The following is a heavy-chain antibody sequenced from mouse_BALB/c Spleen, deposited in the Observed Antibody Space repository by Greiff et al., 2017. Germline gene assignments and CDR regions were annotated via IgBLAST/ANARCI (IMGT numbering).Heavy chain of an antibody. CDR3: ARGGKDFDY. Sequence: QVQLQQPGAELVKPGAPVKLSCKASGYSFTSYWMNWVKQRPGRGLEWIGRIDPSDSETHYNQKFKDKATLTVDKSSSTSYIQLSSLTSEDSAVYYCARGGKDFDYWGQGTTVTVSS. V-gene: IGHV1-69*02. CDR2: IDPSDSET. J-gene: IGHJ2*01. CDR1: GYSFTSYW.